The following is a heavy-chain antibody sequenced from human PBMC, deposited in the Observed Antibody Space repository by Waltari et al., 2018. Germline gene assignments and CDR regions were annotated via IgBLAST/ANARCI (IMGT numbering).Heavy chain of an antibody. Sequence: QVQLQESGPGLVKPSETLSLTCTVSGGSISSYYWSWLRQPPGKGLEWIGYIYYSGSTNYNPALKSRVTISVDTSKNQFSLKLSSVTATDTAVYYCARPISSGSMDAFDIWGQGTMVTVSS. J-gene: IGHJ3*02. CDR1: GGSISSYY. D-gene: IGHD3-22*01. CDR2: IYYSGST. V-gene: IGHV4-59*08. CDR3: ARPISSGSMDAFDI.